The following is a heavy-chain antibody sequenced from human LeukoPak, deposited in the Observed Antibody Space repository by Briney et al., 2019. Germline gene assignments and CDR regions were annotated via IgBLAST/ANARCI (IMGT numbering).Heavy chain of an antibody. CDR3: TRGVYGAYYFDY. V-gene: IGHV4-39*01. CDR1: DDTISSSSYY. Sequence: SETLSLTCTVSDDTISSSSYYWGWIRQPPGKGLEWIGSIYYSGSTYYNPSLKSRVTISVDTSKNQFSLKLSSVTATDTAVYYCTRGVYGAYYFDYWGQGTLVTVSS. D-gene: IGHD4-17*01. CDR2: IYYSGST. J-gene: IGHJ4*02.